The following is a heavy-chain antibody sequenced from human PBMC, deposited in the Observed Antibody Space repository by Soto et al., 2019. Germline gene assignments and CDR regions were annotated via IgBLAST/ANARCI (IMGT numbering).Heavy chain of an antibody. CDR1: GYTFTSYY. J-gene: IGHJ3*02. D-gene: IGHD1-7*01. CDR2: INPSGGRT. CDR3: ARVARTGTTSDVFDI. Sequence: ASVKVSCKASGYTFTSYYMHLVRQAPGQGLEWMGIINPSGGRTSYAQKFQCRVTMTGDTTTSTDYIESSSPRSADPAVYYCARVARTGTTSDVFDIWRQWTMVTVSS. V-gene: IGHV1-46*01.